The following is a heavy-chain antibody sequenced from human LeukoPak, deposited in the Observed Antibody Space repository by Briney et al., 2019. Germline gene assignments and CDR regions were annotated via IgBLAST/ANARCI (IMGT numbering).Heavy chain of an antibody. Sequence: GASVKVSCKASGYTFTGYYMHWVRQAPGQGLEWMGWINPNSGGTNYAQKFQGRVTMTRDTSISTAYMELSRLRSDDTAVYYCARVVKSYSSSWYPFGYWGQGTLVTVSS. CDR1: GYTFTGYY. CDR3: ARVVKSYSSSWYPFGY. J-gene: IGHJ4*02. D-gene: IGHD6-13*01. V-gene: IGHV1-2*02. CDR2: INPNSGGT.